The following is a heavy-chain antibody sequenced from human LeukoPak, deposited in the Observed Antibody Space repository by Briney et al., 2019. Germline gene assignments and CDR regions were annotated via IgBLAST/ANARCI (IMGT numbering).Heavy chain of an antibody. J-gene: IGHJ5*02. V-gene: IGHV3-23*01. CDR2: ISGSGGST. CDR3: ATVRYFDLSEVPNWFDP. D-gene: IGHD3-9*01. Sequence: GGSLRLSCAASGFTFSSYAMSWVRQAPGKGLEWVSAISGSGGSTYYADSVKGRFTISRDNSKNTLYLQMNSLRAEDTAVYYCATVRYFDLSEVPNWFDPWGQGTLVTVSS. CDR1: GFTFSSYA.